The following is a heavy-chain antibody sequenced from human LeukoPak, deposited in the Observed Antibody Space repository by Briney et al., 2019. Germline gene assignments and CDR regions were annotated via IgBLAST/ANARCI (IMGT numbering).Heavy chain of an antibody. CDR1: GGSVSSGSYY. J-gene: IGHJ6*02. V-gene: IGHV4-61*01. Sequence: SETLSLTCTVSGGSVSSGSYYWSWIRQPPGKGLEWIGYIYYSGSTNYNPSLKSRVTISVDTSKNQFSLKLSSVTAADTAVYYCARDDSSGYYPGYYYGMDVWGQGTTVTVSS. CDR2: IYYSGST. D-gene: IGHD3-22*01. CDR3: ARDDSSGYYPGYYYGMDV.